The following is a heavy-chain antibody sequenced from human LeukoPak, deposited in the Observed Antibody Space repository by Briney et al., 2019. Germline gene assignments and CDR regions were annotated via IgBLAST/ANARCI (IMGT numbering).Heavy chain of an antibody. CDR1: GFTFSSYA. V-gene: IGHV3-23*01. D-gene: IGHD3-22*01. J-gene: IGHJ3*02. Sequence: GGSLRLSCAASGFTFSSYAMSWVRQAPGKGLEWVSAISGSGGSTYYADSVKGRFTISRDNSKNTLYLQMNSLRAEDTAVYYCAKGCITMIVVVIGDAFDIWGQGTMVIVSS. CDR3: AKGCITMIVVVIGDAFDI. CDR2: ISGSGGST.